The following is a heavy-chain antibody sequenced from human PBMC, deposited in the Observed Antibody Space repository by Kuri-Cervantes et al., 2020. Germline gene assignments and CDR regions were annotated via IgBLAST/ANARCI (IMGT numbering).Heavy chain of an antibody. CDR1: GFTFSSSG. Sequence: GESLKISCAASGFTFSSSGMHWVRQAPGKGLDWVTIISYDGSNKYYADSVKGRFTISRDNSKNTLYLQMNSLRAEDTAVYYCAKDAVAGPYYYYYYGMDVWGQGTTVTVSS. CDR2: ISYDGSNK. CDR3: AKDAVAGPYYYYYYGMDV. V-gene: IGHV3-30*18. J-gene: IGHJ6*02. D-gene: IGHD6-19*01.